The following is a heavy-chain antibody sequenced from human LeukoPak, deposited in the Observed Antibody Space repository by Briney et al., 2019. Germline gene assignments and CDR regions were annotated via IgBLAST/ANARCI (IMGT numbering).Heavy chain of an antibody. D-gene: IGHD3-16*01. J-gene: IGHJ4*02. CDR1: GGSVSSGRYY. V-gene: IGHV4-61*01. CDR3: ARGTYDYVWGSGRVPYDY. CDR2: IYYSGST. Sequence: SETLSLTCTVPGGSVSSGRYYWGWTRQPPGKGLEWIVYIYYSGSTNYNPSLKSRVTISVDTSKTQFSLKLSSVTAANTAVYYCARGTYDYVWGSGRVPYDYWGQGALVTVSS.